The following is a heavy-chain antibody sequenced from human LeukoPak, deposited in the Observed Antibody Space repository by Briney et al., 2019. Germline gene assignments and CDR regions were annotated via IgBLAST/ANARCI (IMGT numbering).Heavy chain of an antibody. CDR3: ARSVTIVGGDYFDY. Sequence: PSGTLSLTCAVSGGSISSSNWWSWVRQPPGKGLEWIREIYHSGSTNYNPSLKSRVTISVDKSKNQFSLKLSSVTAADTAVYYCARSVTIVGGDYFDYWGQGTLVTVSS. J-gene: IGHJ4*02. CDR1: GGSISSSNW. CDR2: IYHSGST. D-gene: IGHD1-26*01. V-gene: IGHV4-4*02.